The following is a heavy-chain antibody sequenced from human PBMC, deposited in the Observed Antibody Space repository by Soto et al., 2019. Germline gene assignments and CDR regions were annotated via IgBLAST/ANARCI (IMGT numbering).Heavy chain of an antibody. CDR3: ARADGYRWFDP. CDR1: GGSISIGSYY. Sequence: SETLSLTCTVSGGSISIGSYYWGWIRQPPGKGLEWIGSIHYSGDTYYNPSLKSRVTISVDRSKNQFSLKLSSVTAADTAVYYCARADGYRWFDPWGQGTLVTVSS. D-gene: IGHD5-18*01. CDR2: IHYSGDT. V-gene: IGHV4-39*07. J-gene: IGHJ5*02.